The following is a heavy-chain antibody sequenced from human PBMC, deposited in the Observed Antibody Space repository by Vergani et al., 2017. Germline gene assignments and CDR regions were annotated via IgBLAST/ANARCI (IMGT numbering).Heavy chain of an antibody. V-gene: IGHV3-23*01. CDR1: GFTFSSYA. Sequence: EVQLLESGGGLVQPGGSLRLSCAASGFTFSSYAMSGVRQAPGKGLEWVSAISGSGGRTYYADSVKGRFTISRDNSKNTLYLQMNSLRAEDTAVYYCAKGTDYGDSYYYYYDYMDVGGKGTTVTVSS. D-gene: IGHD4-17*01. CDR3: AKGTDYGDSYYYYYDYMDV. CDR2: ISGSGGRT. J-gene: IGHJ6*03.